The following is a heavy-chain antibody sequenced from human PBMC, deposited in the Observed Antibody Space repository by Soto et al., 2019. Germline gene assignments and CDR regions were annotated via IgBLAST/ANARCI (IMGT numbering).Heavy chain of an antibody. V-gene: IGHV1-69*02. CDR2: IIPILGIA. D-gene: IGHD6-13*01. Sequence: SVKVSCKASGGTFSSYTISWVRQAPGQGLEWMGRIIPILGIANYAQKFQGRVTITADKSTSTAYMELSSLRSEDTAVYYCARGQMYSSTSFDPWGQGTLVTVSS. CDR3: ARGQMYSSTSFDP. CDR1: GGTFSSYT. J-gene: IGHJ5*02.